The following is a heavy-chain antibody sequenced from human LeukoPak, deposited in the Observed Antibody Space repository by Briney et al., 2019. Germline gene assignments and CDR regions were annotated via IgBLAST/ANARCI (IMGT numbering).Heavy chain of an antibody. J-gene: IGHJ6*03. D-gene: IGHD3-22*01. CDR2: ISYDGSNK. V-gene: IGHV3-30*18. CDR1: GFTFSRYD. CDR3: TKANYYYDSSGYIHYMDV. Sequence: PGGSLRLSCAASGFTFSRYDMHWVRQAPGKGLEWVAVISYDGSNKYYADSVKGRFTISRDNSKNTLYLQMNSLRAEDTAVYYCTKANYYYDSSGYIHYMDVWGKGTTVTVSS.